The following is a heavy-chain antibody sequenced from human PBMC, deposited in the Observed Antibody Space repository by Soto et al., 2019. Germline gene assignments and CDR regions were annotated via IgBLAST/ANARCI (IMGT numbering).Heavy chain of an antibody. J-gene: IGHJ4*02. CDR3: ARHIYYNGNLAPDF. CDR2: IFPSDSDT. CDR1: GYSFTRYW. V-gene: IGHV5-51*01. Sequence: GESLKISCKGSGYSFTRYWIGWVRQMPGKVLEWMGIIFPSDSDTRYSPSLQGQATFSVDNSIDTAYRQWTSLKASDTAIYYCARHIYYNGNLAPDFWGQGTLVTVSS. D-gene: IGHD1-20*01.